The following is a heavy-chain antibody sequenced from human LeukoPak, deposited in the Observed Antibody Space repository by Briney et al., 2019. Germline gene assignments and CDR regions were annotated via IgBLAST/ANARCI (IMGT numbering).Heavy chain of an antibody. CDR1: GVSFNDYY. Sequence: SETLSLTCAVSGVSFNDYYWSWVPETPGKGLEWIGEINHSGYTNDSPSLKSRVTLSIDTSRKQFSLNLRSVTVAGTGIYYCTRMTTGHDYWGQGTLVTVSS. CDR2: INHSGYT. CDR3: TRMTTGHDY. D-gene: IGHD4-17*01. J-gene: IGHJ4*02. V-gene: IGHV4-34*01.